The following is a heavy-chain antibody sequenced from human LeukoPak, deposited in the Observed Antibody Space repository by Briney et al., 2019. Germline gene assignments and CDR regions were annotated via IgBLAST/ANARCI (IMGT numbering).Heavy chain of an antibody. J-gene: IGHJ3*02. D-gene: IGHD2-15*01. Sequence: GGSLRLSCAASGFTFSSYAMSWVRQAPGKGLEWVSGISGSDSGDSTYYADSVKGRFTISRDNAKNSLYLQMNSLRAEDTAVYYCAREEGYCSGGSCYSAAFDIWGQGTMVTVSS. V-gene: IGHV3-23*01. CDR2: ISGSDSGDST. CDR1: GFTFSSYA. CDR3: AREEGYCSGGSCYSAAFDI.